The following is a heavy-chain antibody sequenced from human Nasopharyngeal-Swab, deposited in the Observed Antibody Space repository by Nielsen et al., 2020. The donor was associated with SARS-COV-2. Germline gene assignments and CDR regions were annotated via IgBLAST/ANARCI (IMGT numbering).Heavy chain of an antibody. CDR1: GFTFSSYA. CDR2: ISYDGSNK. D-gene: IGHD3/OR15-3a*01. J-gene: IGHJ6*02. Sequence: GESLKISCAASGFTFSSYAMHWVRQAPGKGLEWVAVISYDGSNKYYADSVKGRFTISRDNSKNTLYLQMNSLRAEDTAVYYCAGDLLGWNAYYYYYGMDVWGQGTTVTVSS. CDR3: AGDLLGWNAYYYYYGMDV. V-gene: IGHV3-30*04.